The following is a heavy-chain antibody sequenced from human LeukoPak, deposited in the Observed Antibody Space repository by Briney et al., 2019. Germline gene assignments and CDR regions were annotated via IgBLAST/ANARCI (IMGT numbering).Heavy chain of an antibody. CDR1: GGTFSSYT. Sequence: SVKVSCKASGGTFSSYTISWVRQAPGQGLEWMGRIVPILGIANYAQKFQGRVTITADKSTSTAYMELSSLRSEDTAVYYYARTWGFDYGENFDPWGQGTLVTVSS. V-gene: IGHV1-69*02. J-gene: IGHJ5*02. CDR3: ARTWGFDYGENFDP. D-gene: IGHD4-17*01. CDR2: IVPILGIA.